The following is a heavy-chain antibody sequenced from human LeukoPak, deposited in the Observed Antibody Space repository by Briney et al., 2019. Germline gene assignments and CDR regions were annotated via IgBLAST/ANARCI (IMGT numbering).Heavy chain of an antibody. D-gene: IGHD6-13*01. V-gene: IGHV3-66*01. CDR3: ASALAAAWEH. J-gene: IGHJ1*01. CDR1: GFTVSSNY. CDR2: IYSGGST. Sequence: GGSLRLSCAASGFTVSSNYMSCVRQAPGRGLEWVSVIYSGGSTYYADSVKGRFTISRDNSKNTLSLQMNSLRAEDTAVYYCASALAAAWEHWGQGTLVTVSS.